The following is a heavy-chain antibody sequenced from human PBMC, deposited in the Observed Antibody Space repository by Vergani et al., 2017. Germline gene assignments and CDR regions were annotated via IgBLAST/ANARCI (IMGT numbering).Heavy chain of an antibody. V-gene: IGHV4-59*01. CDR1: GGSISSYY. Sequence: QVQLQESGPGLVKPSQTLSLTCTVSGGSISSYYWSWIRQPPGKGLEWIGYIYYSGSTNYNPSLKSRVTRSVDTSKNQFSLKLSSVTAADTAVYYCARSDAHGSGRNDAFDIWGQGTMVTVSS. J-gene: IGHJ3*02. D-gene: IGHD3-10*01. CDR3: ARSDAHGSGRNDAFDI. CDR2: IYYSGST.